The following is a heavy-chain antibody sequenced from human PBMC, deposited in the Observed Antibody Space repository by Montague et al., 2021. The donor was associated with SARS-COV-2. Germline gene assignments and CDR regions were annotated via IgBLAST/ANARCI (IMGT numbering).Heavy chain of an antibody. CDR2: IRSKANNYAT. CDR1: GFTFSGSA. D-gene: IGHD3-9*01. Sequence: FLSLSCAASGFTFSGSAMHWVRQASGKGLEWVGRIRSKANNYATAYAASVKGRFTISRDDSKNTAYLQMNSLKTEDTAVYYCTRHWDYDILTGSYYYGMDVWGQGTTVTVSS. J-gene: IGHJ6*02. V-gene: IGHV3-73*01. CDR3: TRHWDYDILTGSYYYGMDV.